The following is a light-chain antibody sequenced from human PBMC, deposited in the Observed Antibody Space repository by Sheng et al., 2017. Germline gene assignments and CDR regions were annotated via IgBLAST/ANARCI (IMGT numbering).Light chain of an antibody. J-gene: IGKJ5*01. CDR1: QSVSTN. CDR3: QQYNNWPPRT. V-gene: IGKV3-15*01. CDR2: GAS. Sequence: EIVMTQSPATLSVSPGERATLSCRASQSVSTNLAWYQQKRGQAPRLLIYGASTRATGIPGRFSGSGSGTDFTLTISSLQSEDFAVYYCQQYNNWPPRTFGQGTRLEIK.